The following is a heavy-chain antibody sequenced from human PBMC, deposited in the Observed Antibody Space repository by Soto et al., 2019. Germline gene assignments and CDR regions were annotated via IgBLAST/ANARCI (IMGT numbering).Heavy chain of an antibody. CDR1: GFTFSSYS. V-gene: IGHV3-21*01. J-gene: IGHJ6*02. CDR2: ISSSSSYI. CDR3: AGAFTPNYYYGMDV. Sequence: GGSLRLSCAASGFTFSSYSMNWVRQAPGKGLEWVSSISSSSSYIYYADSVKGRFTISRDNAKNSLYLQMNSLRAEDTAVYYCAGAFTPNYYYGMDVWGQGTTVTVSS.